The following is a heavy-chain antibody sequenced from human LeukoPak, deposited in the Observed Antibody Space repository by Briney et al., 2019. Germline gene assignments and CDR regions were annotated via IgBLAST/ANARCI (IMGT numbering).Heavy chain of an antibody. CDR2: INHSGST. CDR1: GESFSGYY. Sequence: SETLSLTCAVYGESFSGYYWSWIRQPPGKGLEWIGEINHSGSTNYNPSLKSRVTISVDTSKNQFSLKLSSVTAADTAVYYCARVRQLVAPRLIDYWGQGTLVAVSS. J-gene: IGHJ4*02. V-gene: IGHV4-34*01. CDR3: ARVRQLVAPRLIDY. D-gene: IGHD6-6*01.